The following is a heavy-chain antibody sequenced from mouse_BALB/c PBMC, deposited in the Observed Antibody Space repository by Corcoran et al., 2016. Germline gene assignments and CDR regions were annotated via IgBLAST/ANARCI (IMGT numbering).Heavy chain of an antibody. J-gene: IGHJ4*01. Sequence: QIQLVQSGPELKKPGETVKISCKASGYTFTNYGMNWVKQAPGKGLKWMGWINTYNGEPTYADDFKGRFAFSLETSASTAYLQINNLKNEDTATYFCAREETYYGYDPYAMYYWGQGTSVTVSS. CDR3: AREETYYGYDPYAMYY. V-gene: IGHV9-3-1*01. CDR1: GYTFTNYG. D-gene: IGHD2-9*01. CDR2: INTYNGEP.